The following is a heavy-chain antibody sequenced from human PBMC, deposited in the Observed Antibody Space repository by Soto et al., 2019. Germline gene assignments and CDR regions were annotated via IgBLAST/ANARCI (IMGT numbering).Heavy chain of an antibody. Sequence: GGSLRLSCAASGFTFSSYGMHWVRQAPGKGLEWVAVISYDGSNKYYADSVKGRFTISRDNSKNTLYLQMNSLRAEDTAVYYCAKDVAMTTGPDYWGQGTLVTVSS. CDR3: AKDVAMTTGPDY. J-gene: IGHJ4*02. V-gene: IGHV3-30*18. CDR2: ISYDGSNK. CDR1: GFTFSSYG. D-gene: IGHD4-17*01.